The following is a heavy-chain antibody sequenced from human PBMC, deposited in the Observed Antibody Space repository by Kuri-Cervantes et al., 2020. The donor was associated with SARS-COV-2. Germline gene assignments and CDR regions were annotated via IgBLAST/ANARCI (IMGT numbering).Heavy chain of an antibody. V-gene: IGHV3-69-1*01. CDR2: ISSSSTI. J-gene: IGHJ6*02. CDR3: ARDFEFLEDEDYYYYYGMDV. Sequence: GGSLRLSCAASGFTFSDYYMNWVRQAPGKGLEWVSSISSSSTIYYADSVKGRFTISRDNAKNSLYLQMNSLRAEDTTVYYCARDFEFLEDEDYYYYYGMDVWGQGTTVTVSS. D-gene: IGHD3-3*01. CDR1: GFTFSDYY.